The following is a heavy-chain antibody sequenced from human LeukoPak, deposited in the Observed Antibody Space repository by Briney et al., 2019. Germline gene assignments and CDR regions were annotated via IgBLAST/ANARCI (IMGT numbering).Heavy chain of an antibody. V-gene: IGHV4-34*01. Sequence: SETLSLTCAVYGGSFSGYYWSWIRQPPGKGLEWIGEINHSGSTNYNPSLKSRVTISVDTSKNQFSLKLSSVTAADTAVYYCARDLGGSGSYYNRDWFDPWGQGTLVSVSS. CDR1: GGSFSGYY. CDR2: INHSGST. D-gene: IGHD3-10*01. J-gene: IGHJ5*02. CDR3: ARDLGGSGSYYNRDWFDP.